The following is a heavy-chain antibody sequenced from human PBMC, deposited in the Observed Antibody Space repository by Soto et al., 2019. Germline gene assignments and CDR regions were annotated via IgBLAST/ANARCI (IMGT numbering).Heavy chain of an antibody. Sequence: VGSLRLSCAVSGFSFSNYWMRWVRQTPEKGLTWLSRIRGDGTGAAYADSVKGRFTTSRDNAKNTGYLQIHSLRDEDTALYYGVRDRGAYRDYWGQGALVTVSS. V-gene: IGHV3-74*01. CDR2: IRGDGTGA. D-gene: IGHD3-16*01. CDR3: VRDRGAYRDY. CDR1: GFSFSNYW. J-gene: IGHJ4*02.